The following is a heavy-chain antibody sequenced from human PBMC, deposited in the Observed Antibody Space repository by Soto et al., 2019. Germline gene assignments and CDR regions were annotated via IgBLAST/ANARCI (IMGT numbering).Heavy chain of an antibody. CDR2: IYYSGST. J-gene: IGHJ4*02. D-gene: IGHD6-13*01. CDR3: ARRVGPLAAAGTCYFDY. V-gene: IGHV4-39*01. Sequence: QLQLQESGPGLVKPSETLSLTCTVSGGSISSSSYYWGWIRQPPGKGLEWIGSIYYSGSTYYNPSLKSRVTISVDTSKNQFSLQLSSVTAADTAVYYCARRVGPLAAAGTCYFDYWGQGTLVTVSS. CDR1: GGSISSSSYY.